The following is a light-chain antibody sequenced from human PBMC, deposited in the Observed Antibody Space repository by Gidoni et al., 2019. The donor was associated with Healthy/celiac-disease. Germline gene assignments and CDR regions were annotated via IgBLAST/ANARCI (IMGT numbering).Light chain of an antibody. CDR1: HSISSW. CDR3: QRNNSYFA. CDR2: KAS. V-gene: IGKV1-5*03. J-gene: IGKJ4*01. Sequence: DIQMTLSPSTRSASVGDRATITCRASHSISSWLAWYQQKPGKAPKLLIYKASSIESGVPSRFSGSGSGTEFTLTISSLQPDDFATYYCQRNNSYFAFGGGTKVEIK.